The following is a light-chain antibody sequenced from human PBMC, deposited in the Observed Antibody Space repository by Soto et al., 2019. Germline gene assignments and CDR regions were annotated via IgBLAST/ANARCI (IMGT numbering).Light chain of an antibody. J-gene: IGKJ4*01. V-gene: IGKV3-15*01. Sequence: EIVITQSPATLSVSPGERATLSCRASQSLSSNLAWYQQKPGQAPRLLIYGASTRATGIPARFSGSGSGTEFTLTISSLQSEDFAVYYCQQYNNWLTFGGGTKVEIK. CDR1: QSLSSN. CDR2: GAS. CDR3: QQYNNWLT.